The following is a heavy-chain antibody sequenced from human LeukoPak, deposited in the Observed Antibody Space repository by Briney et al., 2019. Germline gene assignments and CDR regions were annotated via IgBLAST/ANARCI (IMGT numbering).Heavy chain of an antibody. V-gene: IGHV6-1*01. CDR1: GDSVSSNSAA. Sequence: SQTLSLTCAISGDSVSSNSAAWNWIRQSPSRGLEWLGRTYYRSKWYNDYAVSVKSRITINPDTSKNQFSLQLNSVTPEDTAVYYCARERSLYSSSSDAYYYYYMDVWGKGTTVTVSS. J-gene: IGHJ6*03. CDR3: ARERSLYSSSSDAYYYYYMDV. CDR2: TYYRSKWYN. D-gene: IGHD6-6*01.